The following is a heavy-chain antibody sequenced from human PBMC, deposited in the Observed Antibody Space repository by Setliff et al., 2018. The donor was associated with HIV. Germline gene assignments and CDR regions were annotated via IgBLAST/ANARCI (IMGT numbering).Heavy chain of an antibody. CDR1: GGSISSSSYY. J-gene: IGHJ4*02. V-gene: IGHV4-39*07. CDR2: IYYSGST. CDR3: ASFFVTTVTNQDY. Sequence: PSETLSLTCTVSGGSISSSSYYWGWIRQPPGKGLEWIGSIYYSGSTSYNPSLQSRVTISLDTSNNQFSLKLTSVTAADTAMYYCASFFVTTVTNQDYWGQGTPVTVSS. D-gene: IGHD4-17*01.